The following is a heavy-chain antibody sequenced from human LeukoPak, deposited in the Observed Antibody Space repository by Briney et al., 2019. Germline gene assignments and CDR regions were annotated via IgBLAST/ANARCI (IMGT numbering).Heavy chain of an antibody. CDR1: GYTFTGYY. D-gene: IGHD5-18*01. CDR3: ASGYSYGSWFDP. CDR2: INPNSGGT. J-gene: IGHJ5*02. Sequence: ASVKVSCKASGYTFTGYYMHWVRQAPGQGLEWMGWINPNSGGTNHAQRYQRRVTMTRDTSISTAYMELSRLRSDDTAVYYCASGYSYGSWFDPWGQGTLVTVSS. V-gene: IGHV1-2*02.